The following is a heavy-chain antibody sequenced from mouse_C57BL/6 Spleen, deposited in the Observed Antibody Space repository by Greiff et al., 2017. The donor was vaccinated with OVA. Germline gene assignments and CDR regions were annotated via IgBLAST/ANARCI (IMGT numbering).Heavy chain of an antibody. CDR3: ARDLRSSYAMDY. Sequence: EVKLVESEGGLVQPGSSMKLSCTASGFTFSDYYMAWVRQVPEKGLEWVANINYDGSSTYYLDSLKSRFIISRDNAKNILYLQMSSLKSEDTATYYCARDLRSSYAMDYWGQGTSVTVSS. V-gene: IGHV5-16*01. CDR2: INYDGSST. D-gene: IGHD1-1*01. J-gene: IGHJ4*01. CDR1: GFTFSDYY.